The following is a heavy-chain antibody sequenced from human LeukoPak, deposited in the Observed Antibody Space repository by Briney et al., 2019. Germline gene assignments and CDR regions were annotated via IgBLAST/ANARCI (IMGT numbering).Heavy chain of an antibody. Sequence: SETLSLTCTVSGGSISSYYWSWIRQPPGKGLEWIGYIYYSGSTNYNPSLKSRVTISVDTSKNQFSLKLSSVTAADTAVYYCARRRYYYGSEAPAFDIWGQGTMVTVSS. CDR1: GGSISSYY. CDR2: IYYSGST. CDR3: ARRRYYYGSEAPAFDI. V-gene: IGHV4-59*01. D-gene: IGHD3-10*01. J-gene: IGHJ3*02.